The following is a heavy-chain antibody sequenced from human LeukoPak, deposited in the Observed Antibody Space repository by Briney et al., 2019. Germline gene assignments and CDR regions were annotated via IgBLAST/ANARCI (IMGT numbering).Heavy chain of an antibody. CDR2: MNPKSGDT. Sequence: ASVKVSCKASGYTFTNYDINWVRQASGQGLAWMGWMNPKSGDTGFAQKFQVRVTMTRNTSINTAYMEISSLSSEDTAIYYCARRPTTRWYYYGLGVWGQGTTVTVSS. CDR1: GYTFTNYD. V-gene: IGHV1-8*01. J-gene: IGHJ6*02. CDR3: ARRPTTRWYYYGLGV.